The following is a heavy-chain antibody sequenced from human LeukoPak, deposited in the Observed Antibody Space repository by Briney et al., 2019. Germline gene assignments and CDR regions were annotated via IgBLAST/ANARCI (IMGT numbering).Heavy chain of an antibody. V-gene: IGHV4-31*03. J-gene: IGHJ4*02. CDR1: GGSISSGDYY. CDR3: AGSITMVRGVIGIDY. CDR2: IYYSGST. D-gene: IGHD3-10*01. Sequence: SETLSLTCTVSGGSISSGDYYWSWIRQPPGKGLEWIGYIYYSGSTYYNPSLKSRVTISVDTSKNQFSLKLSSVTAADTAVYYCAGSITMVRGVIGIDYWGQGTLVTVSS.